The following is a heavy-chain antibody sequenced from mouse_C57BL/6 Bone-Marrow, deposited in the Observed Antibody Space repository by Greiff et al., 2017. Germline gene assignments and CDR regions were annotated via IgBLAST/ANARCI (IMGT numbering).Heavy chain of an antibody. V-gene: IGHV1-81*01. J-gene: IGHJ2*01. D-gene: IGHD2-2*01. Sequence: VKLLESGAELARPGASVKLSCKASGYTFTSYGISWVKQRTGQGLEWIGEIYPRSGNTYYNEKFKGKATLTADKSSSTAYMELRSLTSEDSAVYFCARGEVTTVDFDDWGQGTTLTVSS. CDR1: GYTFTSYG. CDR2: IYPRSGNT. CDR3: ARGEVTTVDFDD.